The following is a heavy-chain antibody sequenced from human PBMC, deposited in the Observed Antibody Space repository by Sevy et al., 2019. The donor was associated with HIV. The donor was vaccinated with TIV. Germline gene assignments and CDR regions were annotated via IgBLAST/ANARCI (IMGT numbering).Heavy chain of an antibody. Sequence: GGSLRLSCAASGFTFSNAWMSWVRQAPGKGLEWVGRIKSKTDGGTTDYAAPVKGRFTISRDDSKNTLYLQMNSLKTEDTAVYYRTIIFGVVTPFDYWGQGTLVTVSS. CDR2: IKSKTDGGTT. CDR1: GFTFSNAW. V-gene: IGHV3-15*01. CDR3: TIIFGVVTPFDY. J-gene: IGHJ4*02. D-gene: IGHD3-3*02.